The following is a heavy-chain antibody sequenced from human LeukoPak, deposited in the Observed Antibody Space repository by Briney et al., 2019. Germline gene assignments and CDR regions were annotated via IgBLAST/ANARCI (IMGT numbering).Heavy chain of an antibody. Sequence: GESLEISCKGSGYNFSTYWIGWVRQMPGKGLEWMGLIYPSDSDTGYSPSFQGQVTISADMSIDTAYVQWSSLKASDSAMYYCAIGKNLIYWYFEVWGRGTLVTVSS. V-gene: IGHV5-51*01. D-gene: IGHD1-1*01. CDR3: AIGKNLIYWYFEV. J-gene: IGHJ2*01. CDR2: IYPSDSDT. CDR1: GYNFSTYW.